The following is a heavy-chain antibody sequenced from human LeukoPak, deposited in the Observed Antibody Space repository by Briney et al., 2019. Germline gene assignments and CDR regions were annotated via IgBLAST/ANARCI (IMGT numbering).Heavy chain of an antibody. J-gene: IGHJ5*02. CDR1: GFTFSSYG. D-gene: IGHD3-9*01. V-gene: IGHV3-30*18. CDR3: AKDRVLRYFDWLSGYNWFDP. Sequence: GGSLRLSCAASGFTFSSYGMHWVRQAPGKGLEWVAVISYDGSNKYYADSVKGRFTISRDNSKNTLYLQMNSLRAEDTAVYYCAKDRVLRYFDWLSGYNWFDPWGQGTLVTVSS. CDR2: ISYDGSNK.